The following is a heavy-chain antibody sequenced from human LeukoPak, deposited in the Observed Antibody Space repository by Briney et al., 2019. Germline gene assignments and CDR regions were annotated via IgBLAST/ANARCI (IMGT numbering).Heavy chain of an antibody. CDR2: IYPDDSDT. Sequence: GESLKISCKTSGYTFTNYWIGWVRQMPGKGLECMGIIYPDDSDTRYSPSFQRQVTISADKSVNTAYLQWSSLKASDTAIYFCARREYSSSSFHFDSWGQGTRVIVSS. CDR3: ARREYSSSSFHFDS. J-gene: IGHJ4*02. D-gene: IGHD6-6*01. CDR1: GYTFTNYW. V-gene: IGHV5-51*01.